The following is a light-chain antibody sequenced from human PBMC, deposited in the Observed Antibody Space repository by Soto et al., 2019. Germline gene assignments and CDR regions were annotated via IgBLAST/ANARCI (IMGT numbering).Light chain of an antibody. CDR1: ESVSRSY. Sequence: EIVLTQSPGTLSLSPGERATLSCRASESVSRSYLGWYQQKPGQAPRLLIYDASNRATGIPAKFSGSGSGTDFTLTISRLEPEDFAVYYCQHYITSLTTFGQGTKVDIK. J-gene: IGKJ1*01. V-gene: IGKV3-20*01. CDR3: QHYITSLTT. CDR2: DAS.